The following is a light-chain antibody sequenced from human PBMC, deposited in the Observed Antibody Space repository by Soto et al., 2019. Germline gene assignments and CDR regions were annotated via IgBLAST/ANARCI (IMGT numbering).Light chain of an antibody. CDR2: GAS. J-gene: IGKJ5*01. Sequence: DIVLTQSPSTLSLSPGERATLSCRASQSVSGSYLAWYQHKPGQARRPLIYGASSRATGIPDRFSGSGSGTDFTLTITRLEPEDFAVYYCQQYGSSPITFGQGTRLEIK. V-gene: IGKV3-20*01. CDR3: QQYGSSPIT. CDR1: QSVSGSY.